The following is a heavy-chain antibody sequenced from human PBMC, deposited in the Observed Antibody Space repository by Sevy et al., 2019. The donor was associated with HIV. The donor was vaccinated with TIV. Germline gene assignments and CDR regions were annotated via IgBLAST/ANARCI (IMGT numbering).Heavy chain of an antibody. CDR1: GYTFTSYD. CDR3: AREGRHHAFDI. CDR2: MNPNSGNT. Sequence: ASLKVSCKASGYTFTSYDINWVRQATGQGLEWMGWMNPNSGNTGYAQKFQGRVTITRNTSISTAYMELSSLRSEDTAVYYCAREGRHHAFDIWGQGTMVTVSS. V-gene: IGHV1-8*03. J-gene: IGHJ3*02.